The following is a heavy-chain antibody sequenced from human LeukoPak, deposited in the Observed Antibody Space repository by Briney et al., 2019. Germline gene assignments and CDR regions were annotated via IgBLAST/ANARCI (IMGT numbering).Heavy chain of an antibody. V-gene: IGHV3-23*01. CDR2: ISGSGGST. CDR1: GFTFSSYA. J-gene: IGHJ4*02. CDR3: AKAYSSGWYFDY. Sequence: GGSLRLSCAASGFTFSSYAMSWVRQAPGKGLEWVSAISGSGGSTYYADSVKGRFAISRDNSKNTLYLQMNSLRAEDTAVYYCAKAYSSGWYFDYWGQGTLVTVSS. D-gene: IGHD6-19*01.